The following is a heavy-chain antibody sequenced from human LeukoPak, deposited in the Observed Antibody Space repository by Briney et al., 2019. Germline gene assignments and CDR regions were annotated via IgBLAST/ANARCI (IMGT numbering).Heavy chain of an antibody. V-gene: IGHV1-69*01. Sequence: SVKVSCKASGGTFSSYAISWVRQAPGQGLEWMGGIIPIFGTANYAQKFQGRVTITADESTSTAYMELSSLRSEDTAVYYCARGEGYCSSTSCPTVYYGMDVWGQGTTVTVSS. CDR2: IIPIFGTA. D-gene: IGHD2-2*01. J-gene: IGHJ6*02. CDR1: GGTFSSYA. CDR3: ARGEGYCSSTSCPTVYYGMDV.